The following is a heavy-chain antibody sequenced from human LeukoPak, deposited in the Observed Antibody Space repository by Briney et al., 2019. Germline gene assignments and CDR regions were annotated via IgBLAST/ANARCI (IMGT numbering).Heavy chain of an antibody. Sequence: SETLSLTCTVSGGSISSYYWSWIRQPPGKGLEWIGYIYYSGSTNYNPSLKSRVTISVDTSKNQFSLKLSSVTAADTAVYYCARGRNYYDSSGYYTSHDYWGQGTLVTVSS. J-gene: IGHJ4*02. CDR1: GGSISSYY. D-gene: IGHD3-22*01. CDR3: ARGRNYYDSSGYYTSHDY. CDR2: IYYSGST. V-gene: IGHV4-59*12.